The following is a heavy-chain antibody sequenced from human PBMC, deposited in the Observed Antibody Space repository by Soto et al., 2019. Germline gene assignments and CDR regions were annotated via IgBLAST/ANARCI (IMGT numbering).Heavy chain of an antibody. CDR2: IIPILGIA. CDR1: GGTFSSYT. J-gene: IGHJ4*02. CDR3: ARGAQYIGYDREEGAFDY. Sequence: SVKVSCKASGGTFSSYTISWVRQAPGQGLEWMGRIIPILGIANYAQKFQGRVTITADKSTSTAYMELSSLRSEDTAVYYCARGAQYIGYDREEGAFDYWGQGTLVTVSS. V-gene: IGHV1-69*02. D-gene: IGHD5-12*01.